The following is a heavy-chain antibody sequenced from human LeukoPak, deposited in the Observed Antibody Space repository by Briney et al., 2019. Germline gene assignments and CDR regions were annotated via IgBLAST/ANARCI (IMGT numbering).Heavy chain of an antibody. CDR3: ARGPGPIAGAKNPFDI. CDR1: GFTFSAYA. D-gene: IGHD1-26*01. V-gene: IGHV3-30*01. J-gene: IGHJ3*02. CDR2: ISYDGSNK. Sequence: GRSLRLSCAASGFTFSAYAMHWVSLAPGKGLEWVAVISYDGSNKYYADSVKGRFTISGDKSKDTLYLQMNSLRPEDTAVYYCARGPGPIAGAKNPFDIWGQGTMVTVSS.